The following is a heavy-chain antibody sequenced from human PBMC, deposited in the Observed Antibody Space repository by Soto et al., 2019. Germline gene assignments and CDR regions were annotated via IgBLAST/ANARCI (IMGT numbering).Heavy chain of an antibody. J-gene: IGHJ4*02. D-gene: IGHD3-10*01. Sequence: EVQLVESGGGLVHPGGSLRLSCVASGFTFSDHYMDWVRQAPGKGLERVGRTRNKANSYTTAYAASVKGRFTISRDDSKNSLYLQMNSLKTDDTAVYYCVRVRGGGTYHFDYWGQGTLVTVSS. V-gene: IGHV3-72*01. CDR2: TRNKANSYTT. CDR3: VRVRGGGTYHFDY. CDR1: GFTFSDHY.